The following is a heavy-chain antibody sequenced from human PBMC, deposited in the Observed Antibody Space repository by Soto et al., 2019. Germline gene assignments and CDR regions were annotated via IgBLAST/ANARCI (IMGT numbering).Heavy chain of an antibody. CDR2: INHSGST. V-gene: IGHV4-34*01. J-gene: IGHJ4*02. D-gene: IGHD2-15*01. Sequence: SETLSLTCAVYGGSFSGYYWSWIRQPPGKGLEWIGEINHSGSTNYNPSLKSRVTISVDTSKNQFSLKLSSVTAADTAVYYCARGRGGYCSGGSCYPWDYWGQGTLVTVSS. CDR3: ARGRGGYCSGGSCYPWDY. CDR1: GGSFSGYY.